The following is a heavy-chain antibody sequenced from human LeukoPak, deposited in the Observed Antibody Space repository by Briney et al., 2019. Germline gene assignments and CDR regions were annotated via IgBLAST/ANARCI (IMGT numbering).Heavy chain of an antibody. D-gene: IGHD3-9*01. J-gene: IGHJ6*03. V-gene: IGHV1-8*01. CDR1: GYTFTSYD. Sequence: ASVKVSCKASGYTFTSYDVNWARQATGQGLEWMGWMNPNSGNTGYAQKFQGRVTMTRNASISTAYKELSSLRSEDTAVYYCARYGDILTNMDVWGKGTAVTVSS. CDR2: MNPNSGNT. CDR3: ARYGDILTNMDV.